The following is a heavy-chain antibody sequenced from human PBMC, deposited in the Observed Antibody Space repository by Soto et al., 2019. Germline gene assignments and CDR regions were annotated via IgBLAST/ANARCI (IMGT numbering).Heavy chain of an antibody. J-gene: IGHJ6*02. Sequence: LRLSCAASGFTFSSYAMHWVRQAPGKGLEWVAVISYDGSNKYYADSVKGRFTISRDNSKNTLYLQMNSLRAEDTAVYYCAREGDQLLGYYYYYYGMDVWGQGTTVTVSS. CDR1: GFTFSSYA. V-gene: IGHV3-30-3*01. CDR3: AREGDQLLGYYYYYYGMDV. D-gene: IGHD2-2*01. CDR2: ISYDGSNK.